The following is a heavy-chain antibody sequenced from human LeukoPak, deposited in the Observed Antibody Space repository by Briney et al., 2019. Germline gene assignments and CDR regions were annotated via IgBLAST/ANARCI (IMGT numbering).Heavy chain of an antibody. D-gene: IGHD6-19*01. CDR1: GYTFTSYG. Sequence: AASVKVSCKASGYTFTSYGISWVRQAPGQGLEWMGWISAYNGNTNYAQKLQGRVTMTTDTSTSTAYMELRSLRSDDTAVYYCARDLSGWYSGWFDPWGQGTLVTVSS. CDR3: ARDLSGWYSGWFDP. CDR2: ISAYNGNT. V-gene: IGHV1-18*01. J-gene: IGHJ5*02.